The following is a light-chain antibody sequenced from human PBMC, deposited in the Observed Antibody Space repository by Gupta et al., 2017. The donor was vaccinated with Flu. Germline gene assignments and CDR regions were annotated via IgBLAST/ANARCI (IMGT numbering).Light chain of an antibody. CDR3: QAYDNSRSAVV. CDR1: SSNIGAGYD. V-gene: IGLV1-40*01. CDR2: GNS. Sequence: SVLTQLPSVSAAPGPRITISCTGSSSNIGAGYDVHWYQQLPGTAPILLIYGNSNRPSGVPDRFSGSKPGTSATLAITGLQAEDEADYYCQAYDNSRSAVVFGGGTKLTVL. J-gene: IGLJ2*01.